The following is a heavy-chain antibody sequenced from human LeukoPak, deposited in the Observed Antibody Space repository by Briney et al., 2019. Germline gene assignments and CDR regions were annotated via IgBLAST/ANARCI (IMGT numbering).Heavy chain of an antibody. D-gene: IGHD2/OR15-2a*01. J-gene: IGHJ5*02. CDR3: AKLYREYCFGSNCPNWFDP. CDR1: GSTFSSYSRYA. Sequence: GGSLRLSCAASGSTFSSYSRYAMSWVRQAPVKGLVWVSAISGSGGSTYYADSVKGRFTISRDNSKNTLYLQMNSLRAEDTAVDYCAKLYREYCFGSNCPNWFDPWGQGTLVTVSS. V-gene: IGHV3-23*01. CDR2: ISGSGGST.